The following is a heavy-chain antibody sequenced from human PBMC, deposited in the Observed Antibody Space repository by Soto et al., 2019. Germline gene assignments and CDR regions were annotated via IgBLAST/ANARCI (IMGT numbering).Heavy chain of an antibody. D-gene: IGHD2-2*01. CDR1: GYTFTSYG. V-gene: IGHV1-18*04. CDR3: ARDPDIVVVPAATATDQYYYYYYGMDV. J-gene: IGHJ6*02. CDR2: ISAYNGNT. Sequence: GASVKVSCKASGYTFTSYGISWVRQAPGQGLEWMGWISAYNGNTNYAQKLQGRVTMTTDTSTSTAYMELRSLRSDDTAVYYCARDPDIVVVPAATATDQYYYYYYGMDVWGQGTTITVS.